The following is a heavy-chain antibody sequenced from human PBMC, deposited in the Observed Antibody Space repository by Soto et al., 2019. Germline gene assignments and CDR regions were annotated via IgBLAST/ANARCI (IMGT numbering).Heavy chain of an antibody. V-gene: IGHV3-30*18. CDR1: GFTFSSYG. Sequence: QVQLVESGGGVVQPGRSLRLSCAASGFTFSSYGMHWVRQAPGKGLEWVAVISYDGSNKYYADSVKGRFTISRDNSKNTLYLQMNSLRAEDTAVYYCAKGVPYDILTGYFDYWGQGTLVTVSS. CDR2: ISYDGSNK. CDR3: AKGVPYDILTGYFDY. D-gene: IGHD3-9*01. J-gene: IGHJ4*02.